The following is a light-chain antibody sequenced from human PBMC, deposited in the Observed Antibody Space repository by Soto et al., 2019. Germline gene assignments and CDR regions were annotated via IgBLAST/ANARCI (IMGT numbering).Light chain of an antibody. CDR3: SSQAVSSTLV. J-gene: IGLJ2*01. CDR2: DVS. CDR1: SSDVGGYNY. V-gene: IGLV2-14*01. Sequence: QSALTQPASVSGSPGQSITISCTGTSSDVGGYNYVSWYQQHPGKAPKLMIYDVSNRPSGVSNRFSGSKSGNTASQTISGLQAEDEAHYYCSSQAVSSTLVFGGGTKLTVL.